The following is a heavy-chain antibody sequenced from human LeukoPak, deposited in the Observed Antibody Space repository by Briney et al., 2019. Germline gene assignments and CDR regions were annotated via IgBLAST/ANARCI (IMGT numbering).Heavy chain of an antibody. CDR3: ARLYSNSSGCYFDY. CDR1: GGSISSYY. D-gene: IGHD6-6*01. J-gene: IGHJ4*02. CDR2: IYTSGST. V-gene: IGHV4-4*07. Sequence: SETLSLTRAVSGGSISSYYWSWIRQPAGKGLEWIGRIYTSGSTNYNPSLKSRVTMSVDTSKNQFSLKLSSVTAADTAVYYCARLYSNSSGCYFDYGGQGTLATVSS.